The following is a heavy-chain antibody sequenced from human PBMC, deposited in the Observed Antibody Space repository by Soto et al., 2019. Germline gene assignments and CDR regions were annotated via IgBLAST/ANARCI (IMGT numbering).Heavy chain of an antibody. Sequence: QVQLVQSGAEVKKPGASVKVSCKASGYTFTSYGISWVRQAPGQGLEWMGWISAYNGNTNYAQKLKGRVTMTTDTSTRTAYIELRSLRSDDTAVYYCARDRRTQQWLVVSSIGYYDGMDVWGQGTTVIFSS. CDR3: ARDRRTQQWLVVSSIGYYDGMDV. J-gene: IGHJ6*02. V-gene: IGHV1-18*01. CDR2: ISAYNGNT. CDR1: GYTFTSYG. D-gene: IGHD6-19*01.